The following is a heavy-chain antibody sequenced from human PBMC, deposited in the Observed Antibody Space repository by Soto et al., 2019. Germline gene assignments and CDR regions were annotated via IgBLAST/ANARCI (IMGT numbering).Heavy chain of an antibody. CDR1: GGTFSSFT. Sequence: QVQLVQSGAEVKKPGSSVKVSCKASGGTFSSFTITWVRQAPGQGLEWMGGIIPVFGTARYAQRFQGRVTNSADKSTNTAYMQLRSLRSEDTAVYYCASGEYCISTSCYWFDPWGQGTLVTVSS. D-gene: IGHD2-2*01. CDR2: IIPVFGTA. V-gene: IGHV1-69*14. J-gene: IGHJ5*02. CDR3: ASGEYCISTSCYWFDP.